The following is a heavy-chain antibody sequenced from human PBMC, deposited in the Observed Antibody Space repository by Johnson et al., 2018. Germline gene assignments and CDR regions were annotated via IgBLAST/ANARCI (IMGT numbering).Heavy chain of an antibody. CDR1: GYSFTSYW. V-gene: IGHV5-51*01. Sequence: EVQLVETGAEVKKPGESLKISCKGSGYSFTSYWLGWVRQMPGKGLEWMGLIYPGDSDTRYSPSFQGQVTISADKSISTAYLQWSSLKASDTAMYYCAMGEILTGYREDDDYYGMDVGGQGTTVTVSS. CDR3: AMGEILTGYREDDDYYGMDV. D-gene: IGHD3-9*01. CDR2: IYPGDSDT. J-gene: IGHJ6*02.